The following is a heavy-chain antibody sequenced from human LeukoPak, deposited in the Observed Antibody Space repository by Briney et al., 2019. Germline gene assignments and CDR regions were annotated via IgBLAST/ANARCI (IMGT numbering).Heavy chain of an antibody. CDR3: VKGPSPRAPERRYFDWLLSYYFDY. D-gene: IGHD3-9*01. CDR1: GFTFSNYA. CDR2: ISSNGGST. V-gene: IGHV3-64D*06. Sequence: GGSLRLSCAASGFTFSNYAMSWVRQAPGKGLEYVSAISSNGGSTYYADSVKGRFTISRDNSKNTLYLQMSSLRAEDTAVYYCVKGPSPRAPERRYFDWLLSYYFDYWGQGTLVTVSS. J-gene: IGHJ4*02.